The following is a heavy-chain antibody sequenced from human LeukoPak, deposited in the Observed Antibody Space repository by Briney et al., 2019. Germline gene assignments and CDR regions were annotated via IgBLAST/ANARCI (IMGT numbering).Heavy chain of an antibody. CDR3: ARDRLGTGSHDY. V-gene: IGHV3-7*01. D-gene: IGHD7-27*01. CDR2: IKQDGNEK. CDR1: GFTFSGHW. Sequence: PGGSLRLSCAASGFTFSGHWMTWVRQAPGEGLEWVGNIKQDGNEKHYVDSVRGRFTISRDNAKDSLFLSMNSLRVDDTAVYYCARDRLGTGSHDYWGQAALVTVSS. J-gene: IGHJ4*02.